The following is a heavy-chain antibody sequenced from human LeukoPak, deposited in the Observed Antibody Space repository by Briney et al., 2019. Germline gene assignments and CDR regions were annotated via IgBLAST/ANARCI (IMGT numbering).Heavy chain of an antibody. CDR1: GFTFSSYG. D-gene: IGHD5-12*01. Sequence: GGSLRLSCAASGFTFSSYGMTWVRQAPGKGLEWVSYISSSSSTIYYADSVKGRFTISRDNAKNSLYLQLNSLRAEDTAVYYCARDGGGYRFYNWFDPWGQGTLVTVSS. CDR3: ARDGGGYRFYNWFDP. V-gene: IGHV3-48*01. J-gene: IGHJ5*02. CDR2: ISSSSSTI.